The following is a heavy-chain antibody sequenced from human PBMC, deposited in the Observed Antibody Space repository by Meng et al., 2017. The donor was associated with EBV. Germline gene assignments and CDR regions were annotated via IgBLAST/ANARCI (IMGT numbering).Heavy chain of an antibody. CDR1: GYTFTSYA. V-gene: IGHV1-3*01. CDR2: INAGNGNT. CDR3: ARRGGVADWFDP. Sequence: QVQLVQCGAGVKKPGASVKVSCKASGYTFTSYAMHWVRQAPGQRLEWMGWINAGNGNTKYSQKFQGRVTITRDTSAGTAYMELSSLRSEDTAVYYCARRGGVADWFDPWGQGTLVTVAS. J-gene: IGHJ5*02. D-gene: IGHD2-15*01.